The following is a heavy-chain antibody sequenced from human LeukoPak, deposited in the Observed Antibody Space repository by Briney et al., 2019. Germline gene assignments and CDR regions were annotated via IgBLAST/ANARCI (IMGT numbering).Heavy chain of an antibody. V-gene: IGHV4-34*01. Sequence: PSETLSLTCAVYGGSFSGYYWSWLRQPPGKGLEWIGEINHSGSTNYNPSLKSRVTISVGTSKNQFSLKLSSVTAADTAVYYCARGQKYSGYDPFFDYWGQGTLVTVSS. CDR3: ARGQKYSGYDPFFDY. CDR2: INHSGST. D-gene: IGHD5-12*01. J-gene: IGHJ4*02. CDR1: GGSFSGYY.